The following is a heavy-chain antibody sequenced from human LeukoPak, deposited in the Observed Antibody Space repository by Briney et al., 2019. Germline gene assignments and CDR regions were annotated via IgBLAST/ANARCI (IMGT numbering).Heavy chain of an antibody. Sequence: GSVKVSCKASGYTFTSYYMHWVRQAPGQGLEWMGIINTSGGSTSYAQKFQGGVTTTRDTSISTAYMELSRLRSDDTAVYYCARKMGSSSGWHQVFDYWGQGTLVTVSS. CDR2: INTSGGST. CDR3: ARKMGSSSGWHQVFDY. J-gene: IGHJ4*02. CDR1: GYTFTSYY. V-gene: IGHV1-46*01. D-gene: IGHD6-19*01.